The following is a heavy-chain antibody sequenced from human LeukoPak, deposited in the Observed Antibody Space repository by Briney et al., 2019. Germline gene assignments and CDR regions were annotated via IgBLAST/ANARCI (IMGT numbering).Heavy chain of an antibody. CDR3: ARARFWSGYLYWFDP. J-gene: IGHJ5*02. CDR1: GGSISSHY. D-gene: IGHD3-3*01. V-gene: IGHV4-59*11. CDR2: IYYSGST. Sequence: SETLSLTCTVSGGSISSHYWSWIRQPPGKGLEWIGYIYYSGSTNYNPSLKSRVTISVDTSKNQFSLKLSSVTAADTAVYYCARARFWSGYLYWFDPWGQGTLVTVSS.